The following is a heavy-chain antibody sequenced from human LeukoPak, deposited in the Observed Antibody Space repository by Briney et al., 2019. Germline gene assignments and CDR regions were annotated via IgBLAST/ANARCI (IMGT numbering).Heavy chain of an antibody. D-gene: IGHD3-9*01. J-gene: IGHJ4*02. Sequence: GGSLRLSCAASGFTLSSYAMHWVRQAPGKGLEWVAVISYDGSNKYYADSVKGRFTISRDNSKNTPYLQMNSLRAEDTAVYYCARDRYFDWSVGSTFDYWGQGTLVAVSS. CDR3: ARDRYFDWSVGSTFDY. CDR2: ISYDGSNK. V-gene: IGHV3-30-3*01. CDR1: GFTLSSYA.